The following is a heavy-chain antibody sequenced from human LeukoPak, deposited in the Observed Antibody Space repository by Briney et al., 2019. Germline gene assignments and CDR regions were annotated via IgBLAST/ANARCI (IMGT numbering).Heavy chain of an antibody. D-gene: IGHD3-22*01. J-gene: IGHJ3*02. CDR3: ARDWYYYDSSGYLDAFDI. V-gene: IGHV3-30*04. CDR2: ISYDGSNK. CDR1: GFTFSSYA. Sequence: GGSLRLSCAASGFTFSSYAMHWARQAPGKGLEWVAVISYDGSNKYYADSVKGRFTISRDNSKNTLYLQMNSLRAEDTAVYYCARDWYYYDSSGYLDAFDIWGQGTMVTVSS.